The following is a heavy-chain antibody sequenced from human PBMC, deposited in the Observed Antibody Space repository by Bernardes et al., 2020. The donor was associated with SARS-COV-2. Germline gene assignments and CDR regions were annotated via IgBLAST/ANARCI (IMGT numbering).Heavy chain of an antibody. CDR2: ISYDGSNK. CDR3: ARDSSQGTTLDY. Sequence: GGSLRLSCAASGFTFSSYAMHWVRQAPGKGLEWVAVISYDGSNKYYADSVKGRFTISRDNSKNTLYLQMNSLRAEDTAVYYCARDSSQGTTLDYWGQGTLVTVSS. J-gene: IGHJ4*02. V-gene: IGHV3-30-3*01. CDR1: GFTFSSYA. D-gene: IGHD1-7*01.